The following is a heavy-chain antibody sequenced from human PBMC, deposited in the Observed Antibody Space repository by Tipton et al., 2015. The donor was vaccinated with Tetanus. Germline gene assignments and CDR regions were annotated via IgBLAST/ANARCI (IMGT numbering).Heavy chain of an antibody. D-gene: IGHD1-26*01. V-gene: IGHV4-31*03. CDR2: IYYSGCT. Sequence: TLSLTCTVSGGSISSGGYYWTWIRQHPGKGLEWIGDIYYSGCTYYNPSLKSRVSISVDTSNNQFSVNLNSVTAADTAVYYCARDQARGARGWNYFDYWGQGALVTVSS. CDR1: GGSISSGGYY. J-gene: IGHJ4*02. CDR3: ARDQARGARGWNYFDY.